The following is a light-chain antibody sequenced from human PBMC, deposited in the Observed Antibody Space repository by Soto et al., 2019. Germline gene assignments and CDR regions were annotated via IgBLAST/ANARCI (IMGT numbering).Light chain of an antibody. CDR2: DAS. CDR1: QSVGSSY. V-gene: IGKV3D-20*01. J-gene: IGKJ3*01. Sequence: DIVITQSPSTLSLSPGDRATLTCRASQSVGSSYLAWYQQKPGLAPRLLIYDASSRATGIPDRFSGSGSGTEFTLTISRLEPEDFAVYYCQQYGSSPQTFGPGTKVDI. CDR3: QQYGSSPQT.